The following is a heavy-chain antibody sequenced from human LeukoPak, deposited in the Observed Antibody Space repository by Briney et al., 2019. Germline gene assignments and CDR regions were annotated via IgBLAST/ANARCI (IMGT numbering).Heavy chain of an antibody. D-gene: IGHD3-22*01. J-gene: IGHJ3*02. V-gene: IGHV4-4*07. Sequence: SETLSLTCTVSGGSISSYYWSWIRQPAGKGLEWIGRVYTSGSTNYNPSLKSRVTMSVDTSKNQFSLKLSSVTAVDTAVYYCARVPIYYYDSSGYLDAFDIWGQGTMVTVSS. CDR1: GGSISSYY. CDR2: VYTSGST. CDR3: ARVPIYYYDSSGYLDAFDI.